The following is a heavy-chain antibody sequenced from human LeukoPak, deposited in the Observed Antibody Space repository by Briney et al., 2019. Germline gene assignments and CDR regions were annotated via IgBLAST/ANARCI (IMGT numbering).Heavy chain of an antibody. J-gene: IGHJ5*02. D-gene: IGHD1-1*01. Sequence: GSLRLSCAASGFSVSSNYMSWVRQAPGKGLGWIGEINHGGSANYNPSLKSRVTISVDTSKNQFSLKLSSVTAADTAVYYCAKHSGLRYNWKGWFDPWGQGTLVTVSS. V-gene: IGHV4-34*08. CDR2: INHGGSA. CDR3: AKHSGLRYNWKGWFDP. CDR1: GFSVSSNY.